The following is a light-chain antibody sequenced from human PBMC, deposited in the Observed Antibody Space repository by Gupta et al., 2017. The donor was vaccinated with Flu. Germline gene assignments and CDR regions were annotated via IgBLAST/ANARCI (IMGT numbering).Light chain of an antibody. CDR3: ASFTTSITHLL. CDR1: SSDVGFDNL. J-gene: IGLJ2*01. CDR2: EAT. Sequence: QSALTQPASVSGSPGQSITISCTGTSSDVGFDNLVSWYQQHPGKAPQLLIYEATKRPSGVSYRFSGSRSGNTASLTISGPQAEDEAEYYCASFTTSITHLLLGGGTRLTVL. V-gene: IGLV2-14*02.